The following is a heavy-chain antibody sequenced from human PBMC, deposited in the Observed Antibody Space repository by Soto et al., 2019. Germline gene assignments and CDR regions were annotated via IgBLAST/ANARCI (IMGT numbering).Heavy chain of an antibody. J-gene: IGHJ4*02. CDR1: GFTFGDSW. Sequence: PGGSLRLSCTGTGFTFGDSWMSWVRRAPGKGLEYVANIKEDESEKYYLESVRGRFTVSRDNAKNSLYLQMNSLRDEDTAVYYCARDSGYSYGPIDYWGQGTLVTVSS. CDR2: IKEDESEK. CDR3: ARDSGYSYGPIDY. V-gene: IGHV3-7*01. D-gene: IGHD5-18*01.